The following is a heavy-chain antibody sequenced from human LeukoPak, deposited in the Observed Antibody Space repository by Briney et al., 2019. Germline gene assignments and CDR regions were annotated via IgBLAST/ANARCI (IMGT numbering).Heavy chain of an antibody. V-gene: IGHV3-23*01. CDR3: AKLVAGGSFGTHGDY. D-gene: IGHD6-19*01. CDR1: GFTFSSYA. CDR2: ISGSGGST. Sequence: GGSLRLSCAASGFTFSSYAMSWVRQAPGKGLEWVSAISGSGGSTYYADSVKGRFTIYRDNSKNKLYLQMTSLRADDTAVYYCAKLVAGGSFGTHGDYWGQGTLVTVSS. J-gene: IGHJ4*02.